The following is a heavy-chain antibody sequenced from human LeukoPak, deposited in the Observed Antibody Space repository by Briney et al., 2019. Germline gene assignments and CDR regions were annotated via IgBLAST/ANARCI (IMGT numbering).Heavy chain of an antibody. V-gene: IGHV4-34*01. J-gene: IGHJ4*02. CDR2: INHSGST. D-gene: IGHD3-22*01. Sequence: SETLSLTCTVSSVSLTNYYWSWIRQPPGKGLEWIGEINHSGSTNYNPSLKSRVTISVDTSKNQFSLKLSSVTAADTAVYYCASSNYYDSSGYFTPFDYWGQGTLVTVSS. CDR3: ASSNYYDSSGYFTPFDY. CDR1: SVSLTNYY.